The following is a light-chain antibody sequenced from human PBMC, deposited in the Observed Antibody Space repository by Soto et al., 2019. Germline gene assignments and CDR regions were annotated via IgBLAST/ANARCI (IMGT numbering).Light chain of an antibody. CDR2: EVS. Sequence: QSVLTQPASVSGTPAQSITISGAGHSSDVGGYNYVSWYQQHPGKAPKLMIYEVSKRPSGVPDRFSGSKSGNTASLTASGLQAEDEADYYCSSYAGSNNFVVFGTGTKVTVL. CDR3: SSYAGSNNFVV. V-gene: IGLV2-8*01. J-gene: IGLJ1*01. CDR1: SSDVGGYNY.